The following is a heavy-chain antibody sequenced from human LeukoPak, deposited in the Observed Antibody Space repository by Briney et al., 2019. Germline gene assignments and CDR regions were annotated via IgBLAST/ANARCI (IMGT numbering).Heavy chain of an antibody. J-gene: IGHJ4*02. Sequence: SVKVSCKASGGTFSSYAISRVRQAPGQGLEWMGRIIPILGIANYAQKFQGRVTITADKSTSTAYMELSSLRSEDTAVYYCARAPWGGYSYGVDYWGQGTLVTVSS. CDR1: GGTFSSYA. CDR2: IIPILGIA. CDR3: ARAPWGGYSYGVDY. V-gene: IGHV1-69*04. D-gene: IGHD5-18*01.